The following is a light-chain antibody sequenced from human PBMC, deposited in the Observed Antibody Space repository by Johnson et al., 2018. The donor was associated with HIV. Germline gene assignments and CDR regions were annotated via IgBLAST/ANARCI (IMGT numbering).Light chain of an antibody. CDR3: GTWDNSLSTGAV. Sequence: HSVLTQPPSVSAAPGQKVTISCSGSNSNIGNNYVSWYQQLPGTAPKLLIYENNKRPSGIPDRFSGSKSGTSATLGIAGLQTGDEADYYCGTWDNSLSTGAVFGTVTKVTVL. J-gene: IGLJ1*01. CDR2: ENN. CDR1: NSNIGNNY. V-gene: IGLV1-51*02.